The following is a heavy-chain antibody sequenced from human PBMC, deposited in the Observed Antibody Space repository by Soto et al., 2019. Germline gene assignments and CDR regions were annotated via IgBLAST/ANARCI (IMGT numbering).Heavy chain of an antibody. D-gene: IGHD2-15*01. Sequence: SETLSLTCIVSSGSISRSYGRWVRQPPGKGLEWIGYIWHSGSTNSNPSLKSRVTISVDTSKNQFSLRLSSVTAADTAVYYCARGSGVVYDWGQGTLVTVSS. J-gene: IGHJ4*02. CDR1: SGSISRSY. CDR2: IWHSGST. CDR3: ARGSGVVYD. V-gene: IGHV4-59*01.